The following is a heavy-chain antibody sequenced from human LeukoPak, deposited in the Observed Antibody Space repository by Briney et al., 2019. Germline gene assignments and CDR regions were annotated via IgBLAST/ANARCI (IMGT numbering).Heavy chain of an antibody. V-gene: IGHV4-31*03. Sequence: SETLSLTCTVSGGSISSGGYYWSWIRQHPGKGLEWIGYIYYSGSTYYNPSLKSRVTISVDTSKNQFSLKLSSVTAADTAVYYCARGRWKRVAADYWGQGTLVTVSS. CDR2: IYYSGST. CDR1: GGSISSGGYY. J-gene: IGHJ4*02. D-gene: IGHD6-13*01. CDR3: ARGRWKRVAADY.